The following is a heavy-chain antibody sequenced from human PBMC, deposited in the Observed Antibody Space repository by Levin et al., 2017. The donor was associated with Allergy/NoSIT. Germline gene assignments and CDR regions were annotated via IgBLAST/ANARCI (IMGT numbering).Heavy chain of an antibody. D-gene: IGHD5-12*01. V-gene: IGHV3-74*01. CDR3: VRDWGGYTFDS. Sequence: GESLKISCAASGFIFSRYWMHWVRQAPGKGLVWVSRINGDGSSTSYADSVKGRFTISRDNAKNTMYVQMSSLRAEDTALYYCVRDWGGYTFDSWARESWSPSPQ. J-gene: IGHJ4*02. CDR1: GFIFSRYW. CDR2: INGDGSST.